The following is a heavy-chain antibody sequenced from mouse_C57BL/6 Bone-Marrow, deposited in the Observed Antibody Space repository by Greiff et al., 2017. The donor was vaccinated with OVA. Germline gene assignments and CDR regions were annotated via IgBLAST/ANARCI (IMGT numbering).Heavy chain of an antibody. J-gene: IGHJ3*01. CDR3: ARHGYDGEAWFAY. V-gene: IGHV5-2*01. CDR2: INSDGGST. D-gene: IGHD2-2*01. CDR1: EYEFPSHD. Sequence: EVKLMESGGGLVQPGESLKLSCESNEYEFPSHDMSWVRKTPEKRLELVAAINSDGGSTYYPDTMERRFIIARDNTKTSLYLQMSSLGSEDAALYYCARHGYDGEAWFAYWGQGTLVTVSA.